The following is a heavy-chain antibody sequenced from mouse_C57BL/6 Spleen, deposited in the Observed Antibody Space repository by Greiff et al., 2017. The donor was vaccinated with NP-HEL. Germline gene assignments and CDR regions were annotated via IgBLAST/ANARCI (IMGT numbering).Heavy chain of an antibody. CDR2: INPGSGGT. CDR1: GYAFTNYL. V-gene: IGHV1-54*01. CDR3: ASSYYGYAWFAY. D-gene: IGHD2-9*01. Sequence: VQLQQSGAELVRPGTSVKVSCKASGYAFTNYLIEWVKQRPGQGLEWIGVINPGSGGTNYNEKFKGKATLTADKSSSTAYMQLSSLTSEDSAVYFCASSYYGYAWFAYWGQGTLVTVSA. J-gene: IGHJ3*01.